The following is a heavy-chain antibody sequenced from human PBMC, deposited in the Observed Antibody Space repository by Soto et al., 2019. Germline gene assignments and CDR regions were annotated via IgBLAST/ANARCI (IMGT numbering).Heavy chain of an antibody. CDR3: AKARQAQSHYYYGMDV. CDR2: ISGTGYGT. CDR1: GFTFSNNA. V-gene: IGHV3-23*01. Sequence: PGGSLRLSCAASGFTFSNNAMNRVRRAPGKGLEWVSGISGTGYGTYYADSVKGRFTISRDSSNNTLYLQMNSLRGEDTAIYYCAKARQAQSHYYYGMDVWGQGTPVTVSS. D-gene: IGHD6-19*01. J-gene: IGHJ6*02.